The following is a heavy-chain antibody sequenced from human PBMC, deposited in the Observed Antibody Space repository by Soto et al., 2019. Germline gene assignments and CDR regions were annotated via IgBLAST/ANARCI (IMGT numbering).Heavy chain of an antibody. Sequence: PSETLSLTCTVSGGSISNYFCNWIRQPAGKGLEWIGRIDNSGSTNYNPSLKSRITMSADTSRNQFSLKLNSVTAADTAVYYCARGGQDFWSSPFDYWGQGALVTVSS. J-gene: IGHJ4*02. CDR1: GGSISNYF. CDR2: IDNSGST. CDR3: ARGGQDFWSSPFDY. D-gene: IGHD3-3*01. V-gene: IGHV4-4*07.